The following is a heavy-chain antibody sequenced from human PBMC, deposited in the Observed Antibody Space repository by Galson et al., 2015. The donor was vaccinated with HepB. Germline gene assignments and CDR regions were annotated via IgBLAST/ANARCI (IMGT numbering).Heavy chain of an antibody. Sequence: SLRLSCAASGFTFGDYAMSWFRQAPGKGLEWVGFIRSKAYGGTTEYAASVKGRFTISRDDSKSIAYLQMNSLKTEDTAVYYCTKAYYYDSSGYPDYWGQGTLVTVSS. D-gene: IGHD3-22*01. V-gene: IGHV3-49*03. J-gene: IGHJ4*02. CDR2: IRSKAYGGTT. CDR1: GFTFGDYA. CDR3: TKAYYYDSSGYPDY.